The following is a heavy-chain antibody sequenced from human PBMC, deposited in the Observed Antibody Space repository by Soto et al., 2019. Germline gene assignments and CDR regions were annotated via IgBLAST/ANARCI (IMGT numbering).Heavy chain of an antibody. CDR3: ARDQLYCSGGSCYFWY. CDR2: ISAYNGNT. Sequence: ASVNVSCKASGYTFTSYGISWVRQAPGQGLEWMGWISAYNGNTNYAQKLQGRVTITADKSTSTAYMELSSLRSEDTAVYYCARDQLYCSGGSCYFWYWGQGTLVTVSS. J-gene: IGHJ4*02. D-gene: IGHD2-15*01. V-gene: IGHV1-18*01. CDR1: GYTFTSYG.